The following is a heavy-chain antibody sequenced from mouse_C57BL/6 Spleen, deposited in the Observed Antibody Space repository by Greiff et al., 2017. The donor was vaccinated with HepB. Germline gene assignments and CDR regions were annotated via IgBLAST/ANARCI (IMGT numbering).Heavy chain of an antibody. J-gene: IGHJ2*01. D-gene: IGHD2-2*01. CDR3: ARGTMVTTGVYFDY. CDR2: IDPSDSYT. CDR1: GYTFTSYW. Sequence: QVQLKQPGAELVMPGASVKLSCKASGYTFTSYWMHWVKQRPGQGLEWIGEIDPSDSYTNYNQKFKGKSTLTVDKSSSTAYMQLSSLTSEDSAVYYCARGTMVTTGVYFDYWGQGTTLTVSS. V-gene: IGHV1-69*01.